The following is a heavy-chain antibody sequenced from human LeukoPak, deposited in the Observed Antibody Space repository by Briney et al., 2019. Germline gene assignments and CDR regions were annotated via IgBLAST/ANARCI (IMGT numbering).Heavy chain of an antibody. V-gene: IGHV1-69*04. CDR3: ARGSGVVVPAAISGPYYYYGMDV. CDR1: GGTFSSYA. D-gene: IGHD2-2*01. Sequence: SVKVSCKASGGTFSSYAISWVRQAPGQGLEWMGRIIPIFGIANYAQKFQGRVTITADKSTSTAYMELSSLRSEDTAVYYCARGSGVVVPAAISGPYYYYGMDVWGQGTTVTVSS. J-gene: IGHJ6*02. CDR2: IIPIFGIA.